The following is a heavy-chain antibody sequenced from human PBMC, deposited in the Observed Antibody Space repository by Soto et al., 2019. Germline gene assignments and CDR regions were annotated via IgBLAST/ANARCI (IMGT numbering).Heavy chain of an antibody. CDR1: GFTVTDIY. CDR3: AREPRYCSGGSCSIMADAFDI. CDR2: IYKDFT. V-gene: IGHV3-66*01. J-gene: IGHJ3*02. Sequence: EVQLVDSGGGLVQPGGSLRLSCVASGFTVTDIYMNWVRQAPGKGLEWVSVIYKDFTDYADFVRGRFSVSTDTSKNALYLQLDNLRAEDTAVYYCAREPRYCSGGSCSIMADAFDIWGQGAMVTVSS. D-gene: IGHD2-15*01.